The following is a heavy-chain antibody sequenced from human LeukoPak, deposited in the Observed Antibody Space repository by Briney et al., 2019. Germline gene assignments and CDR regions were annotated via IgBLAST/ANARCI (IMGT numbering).Heavy chain of an antibody. J-gene: IGHJ6*03. CDR1: GFIFSSYD. CDR2: ISGSGGST. CDR3: AKPDPGSYCSSTSCYPYYYYYYMDV. Sequence: GGSLRLSCAASGFIFSSYDMSWVRQAPGKGLEWVSAISGSGGSTYYADSVKGRFTISRDNSKNTLYLQMNSLRAEDTAVYYCAKPDPGSYCSSTSCYPYYYYYYMDVWGKGTTVTVSS. V-gene: IGHV3-23*01. D-gene: IGHD2-2*01.